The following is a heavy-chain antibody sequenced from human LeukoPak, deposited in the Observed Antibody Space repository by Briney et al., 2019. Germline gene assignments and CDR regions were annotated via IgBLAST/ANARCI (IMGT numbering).Heavy chain of an antibody. J-gene: IGHJ5*02. D-gene: IGHD3-22*01. CDR2: IYYTGII. CDR1: GGSISNFY. V-gene: IGHV4-59*08. Sequence: SETLSFTCTVSGGSISNFYWSWIRQPPGKGLEWIGDIYYTGIINYDPSLKSRVTISVDTSKNQFSLKLKSVTAADTAVYYCARGMHYYGSGGYNWFDPWGQGTLVTVSS. CDR3: ARGMHYYGSGGYNWFDP.